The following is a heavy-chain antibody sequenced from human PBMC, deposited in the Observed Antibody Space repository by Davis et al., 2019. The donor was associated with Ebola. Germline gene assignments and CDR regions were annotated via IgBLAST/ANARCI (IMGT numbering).Heavy chain of an antibody. D-gene: IGHD2-2*01. CDR2: IYTGDSDT. CDR1: GNSFNSHW. J-gene: IGHJ4*02. Sequence: GESLKISCKDSGNSFNSHWIGWVRQMPGKGLEWMGIIYTGDSDTRYSPSFQGQVTFSVDRSIRTAYLQWNSLKASDTAIYYCTRQGPTSWDSWGQGTLVTVSS. CDR3: TRQGPTSWDS. V-gene: IGHV5-51*01.